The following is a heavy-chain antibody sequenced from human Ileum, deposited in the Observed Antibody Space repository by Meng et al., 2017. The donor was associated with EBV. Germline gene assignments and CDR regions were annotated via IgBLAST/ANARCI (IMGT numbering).Heavy chain of an antibody. CDR1: GGSRRGYY. J-gene: IGHJ4*02. Sequence: QVRLTQWGAGLLKPSETLSLTVAVDGGSRRGYYWSWIRQPPGKGLEWIGEITHSGSTNYNSSLKSRVTILVDTSKNQLSLKMNSVTAADTAVYYCARCYDSSGYYELNHFDHWGQGTLVTVSS. D-gene: IGHD3-22*01. CDR3: ARCYDSSGYYELNHFDH. V-gene: IGHV4-34*01. CDR2: ITHSGST.